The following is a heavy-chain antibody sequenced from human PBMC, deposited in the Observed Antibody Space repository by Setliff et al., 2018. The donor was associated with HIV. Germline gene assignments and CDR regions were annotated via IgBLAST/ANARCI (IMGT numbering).Heavy chain of an antibody. CDR1: GYSISSGYF. D-gene: IGHD3-16*01. J-gene: IGHJ4*02. Sequence: NPSETLSLTCVVSGYSISSGYFWGWIRQPPGEGLEWIAYIYYSGSTNYNPSLKSRVTISLDRSKNQFSLKLSSVTAADTAVYYCARTPSRGGFDYWGQGTLVTVSS. CDR2: IYYSGST. CDR3: ARTPSRGGFDY. V-gene: IGHV4-38-2*01.